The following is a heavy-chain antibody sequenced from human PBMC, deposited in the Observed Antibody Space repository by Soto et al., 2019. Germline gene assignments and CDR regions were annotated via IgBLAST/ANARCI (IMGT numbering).Heavy chain of an antibody. CDR3: AGRVTTYLYYYYGMDV. J-gene: IGHJ6*02. V-gene: IGHV4-39*01. Sequence: SETLSLTCTVSGGSISSSSYYWGWIRQPPGKGLEWIGSIYYSGSTYYNPSLKSRVTISVDTSKNQFSLKLSSVTAADTAVYYCAGRVTTYLYYYYGMDVWGQGTTVTVSS. CDR1: GGSISSSSYY. CDR2: IYYSGST. D-gene: IGHD4-17*01.